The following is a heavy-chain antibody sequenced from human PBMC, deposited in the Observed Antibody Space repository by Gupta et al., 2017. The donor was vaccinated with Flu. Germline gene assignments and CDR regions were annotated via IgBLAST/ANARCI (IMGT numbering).Heavy chain of an antibody. V-gene: IGHV4-39*01. Sequence: QLQLQESGPGLVKPSETLSLTCTVSGGSISSSPYYWGWIRQPPGKGLEWIGSVHYSGSTYYNPPLKSRVTICVDTSTNHFSLDVCSVTDADTAGYYCARPLYCSGCACPHYFDFWGQGTLVTVSS. CDR2: VHYSGST. CDR3: ARPLYCSGCACPHYFDF. CDR1: GGSISSSPYY. J-gene: IGHJ4*02. D-gene: IGHD2-15*01.